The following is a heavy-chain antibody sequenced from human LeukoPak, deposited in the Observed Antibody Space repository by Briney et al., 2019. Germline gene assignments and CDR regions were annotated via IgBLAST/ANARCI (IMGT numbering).Heavy chain of an antibody. CDR2: ISSSSSYI. J-gene: IGHJ3*02. CDR1: GFTFSSYI. Sequence: GGSLRLSCAAYGFTFSSYIMNWVRQAPGKGLEWVSSISSSSSYIYYADSVKGRFTISRDNAKNSLYLQMNSLRAEDTAVYYCARVALPRAFDIWGQGTMVTVSS. CDR3: ARVALPRAFDI. V-gene: IGHV3-21*01.